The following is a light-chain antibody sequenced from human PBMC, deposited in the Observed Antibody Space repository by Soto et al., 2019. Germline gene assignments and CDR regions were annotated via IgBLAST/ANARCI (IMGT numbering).Light chain of an antibody. Sequence: EIVLTQSPATLSLSPGERATLSCRAGQSFSNNLAWYQQKPGQAPRLLIYDSSTRATGIPPRFSGSGSGTDFTLTISSLEPADFAVYYCQQRGDWPRTFGQGTKVEIK. CDR1: QSFSNN. V-gene: IGKV3-11*01. J-gene: IGKJ1*01. CDR2: DSS. CDR3: QQRGDWPRT.